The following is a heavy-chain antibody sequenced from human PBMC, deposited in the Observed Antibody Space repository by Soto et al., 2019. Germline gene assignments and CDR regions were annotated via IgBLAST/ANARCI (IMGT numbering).Heavy chain of an antibody. CDR1: GYTFTSYD. Sequence: QVQLVQSGAEVKKPGASVKVSCKASGYTFTSYDINWVRQATGQGLEWMGWMNPNGGNTGYTQKSQGRVTMTRSTSISTDYMALSSLTSDDAAVYYSARGRGYSGYDYEQNKFDFWGQGTPVTVSS. J-gene: IGHJ4*02. CDR3: ARGRGYSGYDYEQNKFDF. D-gene: IGHD5-12*01. V-gene: IGHV1-8*01. CDR2: MNPNGGNT.